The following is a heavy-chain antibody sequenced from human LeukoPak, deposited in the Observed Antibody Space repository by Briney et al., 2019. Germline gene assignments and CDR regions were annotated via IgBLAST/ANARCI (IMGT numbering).Heavy chain of an antibody. CDR2: IYYSGST. CDR1: GGSISSSSYY. D-gene: IGHD3-10*01. CDR3: ARQRSYYHASGIYYNGHFDY. Sequence: PSETLSLTCTVSGGSISSSSYYWGWIRQPPGKGLEWIGSIYYSGSTYHNPSLKSRVTISVDTSKNQFSLNLTSVTAADTAVYYCARQRSYYHASGIYYNGHFDYWGQGALGTVSS. J-gene: IGHJ4*02. V-gene: IGHV4-39*01.